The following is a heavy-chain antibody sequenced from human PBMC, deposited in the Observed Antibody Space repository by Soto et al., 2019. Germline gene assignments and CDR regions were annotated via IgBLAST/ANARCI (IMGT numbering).Heavy chain of an antibody. D-gene: IGHD6-19*01. V-gene: IGHV3-48*01. CDR3: AKTYSSGRGAFDV. J-gene: IGHJ3*01. CDR1: GFTISRYS. Sequence: GSLRLSCTATGFTISRYSMNWVRQAPGKGLEWVSYISSGSSTIYYADSVKGRFTISRDNAQNSLYLQMNSLRAEDTAVYYCAKTYSSGRGAFDVWGQGTMGTVSS. CDR2: ISSGSSTI.